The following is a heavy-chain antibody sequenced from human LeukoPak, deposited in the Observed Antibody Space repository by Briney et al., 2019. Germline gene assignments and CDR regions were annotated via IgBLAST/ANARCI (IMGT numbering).Heavy chain of an antibody. V-gene: IGHV3-30*02. J-gene: IGHJ4*02. CDR3: ARDETPENYYGSGSSLGY. CDR1: GFTFSSYG. Sequence: TGGSLRLSCAASGFTFSSYGMHWVRQAPGKGLEWVAFIRYDGSNKYYADSVKGRFTISRDNAKNSLYLQMNSLRAEDTAVYYCARDETPENYYGSGSSLGYWGQGTLVTVSS. D-gene: IGHD3-10*01. CDR2: IRYDGSNK.